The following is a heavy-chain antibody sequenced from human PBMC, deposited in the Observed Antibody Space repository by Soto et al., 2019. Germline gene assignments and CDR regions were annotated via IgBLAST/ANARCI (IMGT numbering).Heavy chain of an antibody. D-gene: IGHD3-22*01. Sequence: SVKVSCKASGGTFSSYAISWVRQPPGQGLEWMGGIIPIFGTANYAQKFQGRVTITADESTSTAYMELSSLRSEDTAVYYCARGRDDSSGYYYYYGMDVWGQGTTVTVSS. V-gene: IGHV1-69*13. CDR2: IIPIFGTA. CDR3: ARGRDDSSGYYYYYGMDV. CDR1: GGTFSSYA. J-gene: IGHJ6*02.